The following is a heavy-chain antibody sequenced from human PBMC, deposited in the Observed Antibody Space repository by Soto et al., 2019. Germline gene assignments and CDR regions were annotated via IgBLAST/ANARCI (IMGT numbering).Heavy chain of an antibody. V-gene: IGHV2-70*01. D-gene: IGHD2-21*02. Sequence: SGPTLVNPTQTLTLPFTFSVFSLSTSGMCVSWIRQPPGKALEWLALIDWDDDKYYSTSLKTRLTISKDTSKNQVVLTMTNMDPVDTATYYCALTKKGVTASWFDPWGQGTLVTVSS. CDR1: VFSLSTSGMC. CDR3: ALTKKGVTASWFDP. CDR2: IDWDDDK. J-gene: IGHJ5*02.